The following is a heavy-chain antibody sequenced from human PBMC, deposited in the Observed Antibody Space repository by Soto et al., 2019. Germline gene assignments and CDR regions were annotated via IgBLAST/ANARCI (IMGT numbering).Heavy chain of an antibody. D-gene: IGHD3-9*01. CDR3: AKVGDDILTGYYYYYGMDV. V-gene: IGHV3-30*18. CDR1: GFTFSSYG. Sequence: GGSLRLSCAASGFTFSSYGMHWVRQAPGKGLEWVAVISYDGSNKYYADSVKGRFTISRDNSKNTLYLQMNSLRAEDTAVYYCAKVGDDILTGYYYYYGMDVWGQGTTVTVSS. CDR2: ISYDGSNK. J-gene: IGHJ6*02.